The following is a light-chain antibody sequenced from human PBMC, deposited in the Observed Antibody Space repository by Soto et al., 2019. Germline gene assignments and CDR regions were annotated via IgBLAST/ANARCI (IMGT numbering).Light chain of an antibody. V-gene: IGKV3-11*01. CDR3: QQRTGT. Sequence: EIVLTQSPATLSLSPGGRATLSCRASQTISNYVAWYQQKTGQAPRLLIYDASNRATGVPARFSGSGSGTDFTLTISSLEPEDSAVYYCQQRTGTFGGGTKVEIK. J-gene: IGKJ4*01. CDR1: QTISNY. CDR2: DAS.